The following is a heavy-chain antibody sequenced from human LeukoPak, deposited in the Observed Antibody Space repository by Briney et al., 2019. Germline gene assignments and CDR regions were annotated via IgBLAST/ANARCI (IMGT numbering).Heavy chain of an antibody. CDR1: GSSFTRYW. CDR3: ARRGVTSSPLDY. V-gene: IGHV5-51*01. CDR2: VYPGDSDV. D-gene: IGHD3-10*01. J-gene: IGHJ4*02. Sequence: PGASLQISCQGSGSSFTRYWIGWGRRLPGKGLEGMGAVYPGDSDVRYGPSFQGQVTISVDTSINTAYLQWSSLKASDTAIYYCARRGVTSSPLDYWGQGTLVTVSS.